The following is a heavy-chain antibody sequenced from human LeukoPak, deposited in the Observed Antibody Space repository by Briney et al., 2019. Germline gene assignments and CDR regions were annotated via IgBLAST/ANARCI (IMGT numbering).Heavy chain of an antibody. Sequence: SETLSLTCTVSGDSITSYYWSWIRQPPGKGLEWIGYIYYTGSTNYNPSLKSRVTISVDTSKNQFSLKLSSVTAADTAVYYCATGTGTTEFDYWGQGTLVTVSS. V-gene: IGHV4-59*08. CDR3: ATGTGTTEFDY. CDR1: GDSITSYY. D-gene: IGHD1-7*01. J-gene: IGHJ4*02. CDR2: IYYTGST.